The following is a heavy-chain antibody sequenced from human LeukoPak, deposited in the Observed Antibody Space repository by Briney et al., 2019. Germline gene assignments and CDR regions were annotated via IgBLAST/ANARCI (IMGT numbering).Heavy chain of an antibody. D-gene: IGHD5-24*01. CDR1: GFIVSSNY. CDR2: IYSGGGT. CDR3: TRGRDVNNFNY. Sequence: GGSLRLSCAASGFIVSSNYMSWVRQAPGKGLEWVSVIYSGGGTYYADSVKGRFTISRDNSKNTLYLQMNSLRAEDTAVYYCTRGRDVNNFNYWGQGTLVTVSS. V-gene: IGHV3-53*01. J-gene: IGHJ4*02.